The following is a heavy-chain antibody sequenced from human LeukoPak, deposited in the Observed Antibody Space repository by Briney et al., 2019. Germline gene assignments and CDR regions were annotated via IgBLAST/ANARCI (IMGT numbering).Heavy chain of an antibody. J-gene: IGHJ4*02. Sequence: GGFLRLSCAASGFTFRRSAVHWVRQAPGKGLEWVAVISHDGSNTDYTDSVKGRFTISRDNSKNTLYLQMNSLRAEDTAVYYCAKEMKPWMHFDYWGQGTLVTVSS. D-gene: IGHD5-12*01. CDR3: AKEMKPWMHFDY. CDR2: ISHDGSNT. CDR1: GFTFRRSA. V-gene: IGHV3-30*18.